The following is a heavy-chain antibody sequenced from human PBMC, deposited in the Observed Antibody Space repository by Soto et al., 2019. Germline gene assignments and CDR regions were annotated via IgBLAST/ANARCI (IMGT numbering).Heavy chain of an antibody. CDR2: ISSNSAYI. V-gene: IGHV3-21*01. CDR1: GFTFRSFT. J-gene: IGHJ5*02. CDR3: TRDASRDSSARGWFDP. D-gene: IGHD6-13*01. Sequence: GGSLRLSCAASGFTFRSFTMNWVRQAPGKGLEWVSTISSNSAYIYYTDALRGRFTISRDNAKNSLHLQMNSLRAEDTAVYYYTRDASRDSSARGWFDPWGPGTLVTVSS.